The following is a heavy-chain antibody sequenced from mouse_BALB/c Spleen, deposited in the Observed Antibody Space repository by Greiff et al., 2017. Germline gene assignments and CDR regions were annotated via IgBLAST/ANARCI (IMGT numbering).Heavy chain of an antibody. CDR2: ISNGGGST. J-gene: IGHJ4*01. CDR3: ARHRRSYAMDY. V-gene: IGHV5-12-2*01. Sequence: EVMLVESGGGLVQPGGSLKLSCAASGFTFSSYTMSWVRQTPEKRLEWVAYISNGGGSTYYPDTVKGRFTISRDNAKNTLYLQMSSLKSEDTAMYYCARHRRSYAMDYWGQGTSVTVSS. CDR1: GFTFSSYT.